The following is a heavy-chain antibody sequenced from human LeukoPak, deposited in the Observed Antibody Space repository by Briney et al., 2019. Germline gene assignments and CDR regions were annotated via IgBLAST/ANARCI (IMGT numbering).Heavy chain of an antibody. D-gene: IGHD6-13*01. Sequence: GAPVKVSCEASGGTLSRYGIGWVRQAPGQGLEWMGGIIPKFGSTNYAQKFQDRLTLTTDESTSTAYMELSNLRSEDTAVYFCARDNIAASGVKYFQLWGPGTLVTISS. CDR2: IIPKFGST. CDR3: ARDNIAASGVKYFQL. V-gene: IGHV1-69*05. CDR1: GGTLSRYG. J-gene: IGHJ1*01.